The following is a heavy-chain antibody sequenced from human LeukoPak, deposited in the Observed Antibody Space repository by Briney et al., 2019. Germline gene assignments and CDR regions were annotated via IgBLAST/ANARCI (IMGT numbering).Heavy chain of an antibody. CDR3: ARSSYYYGSGSYYKFGDY. CDR2: INPNTGGT. J-gene: IGHJ4*02. CDR1: GYTFISYD. Sequence: ASVKVSCKASGYTFISYDINWVRQATGQGLEWMGWINPNTGGTNYAQKFQGRVTMTRDTSINTAYMELSRLRSDDTAVYFCARSSYYYGSGSYYKFGDYWGQGTQVTVSS. V-gene: IGHV1-2*02. D-gene: IGHD3-10*01.